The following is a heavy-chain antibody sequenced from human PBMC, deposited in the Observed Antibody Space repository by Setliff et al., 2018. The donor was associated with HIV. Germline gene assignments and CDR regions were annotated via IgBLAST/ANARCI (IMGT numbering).Heavy chain of an antibody. CDR2: ISPKYGGT. Sequence: ASVKVSCKASGFSFDDYYIHWVRQAPGHGFQWMGWISPKYGGTNYAQNFQGRVTMTRDTSISTAYMELSSLGSDDTAVYFCARDTSSSYWGQGTPVTVSS. CDR1: GFSFDDYY. CDR3: ARDTSSSY. D-gene: IGHD2-2*01. J-gene: IGHJ4*02. V-gene: IGHV1-2*02.